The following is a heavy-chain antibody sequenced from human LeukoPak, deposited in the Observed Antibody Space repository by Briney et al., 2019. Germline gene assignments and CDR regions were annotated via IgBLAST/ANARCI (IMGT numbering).Heavy chain of an antibody. J-gene: IGHJ3*02. CDR3: ARRFAPSRNDAFDI. CDR1: GGSINSSSYY. D-gene: IGHD3-10*01. CDR2: IYYSGST. V-gene: IGHV4-39*01. Sequence: KPSETLSLTCTVSGGSINSSSYYWGWIRQPPGKGLEWIGTIYYSGSTYSNPSLKSRVTISVDTSKNQFSLKLSSVTASDTAVYYCARRFAPSRNDAFDIWGQGTMVTVSS.